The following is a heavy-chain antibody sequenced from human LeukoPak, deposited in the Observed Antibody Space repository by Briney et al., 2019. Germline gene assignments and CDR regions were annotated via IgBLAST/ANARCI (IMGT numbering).Heavy chain of an antibody. CDR2: THTSGRT. J-gene: IGHJ4*02. V-gene: IGHV4-4*09. Sequence: SETLSLTCTVSGGTINSHYWSWIRQSPGEGLEWIAYTHTSGRTKYNPCLKSRVTISLDTSKNQVSLKLYSVTAADTAVYFCARHYLYGDSSWDSWGPGNLVIVSS. CDR1: GGTINSHY. D-gene: IGHD4-17*01. CDR3: ARHYLYGDSSWDS.